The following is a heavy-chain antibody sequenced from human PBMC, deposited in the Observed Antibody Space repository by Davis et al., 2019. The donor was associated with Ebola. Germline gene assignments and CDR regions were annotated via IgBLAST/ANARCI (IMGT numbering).Heavy chain of an antibody. CDR2: ISHTGDT. Sequence: SETLSLTCTVSGGSISSSSYYWGWIRQSPGKGLEWIGEISHTGDTNYNPSLKSRVIISVDTSKNQFSLKLSSVTAADTAVYYCAGGHDAFDIWGQGTMVTVSS. D-gene: IGHD3-16*01. V-gene: IGHV4-39*01. CDR3: AGGHDAFDI. CDR1: GGSISSSSYY. J-gene: IGHJ3*02.